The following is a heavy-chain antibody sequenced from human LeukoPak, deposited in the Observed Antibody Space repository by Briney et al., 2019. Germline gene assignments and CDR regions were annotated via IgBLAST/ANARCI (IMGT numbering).Heavy chain of an antibody. CDR2: IIPILGVA. J-gene: IGHJ4*02. D-gene: IGHD3-22*01. Sequence: SVKVSCKASGGTFSSYAISWVRQAPGQGLEWMGRIIPILGVANYAQKFQGRVTTTADKSTSTAYMELSSLRSEDTAVYYCASPFYYYDSSGYYYWGQGTLVTVSS. V-gene: IGHV1-69*04. CDR3: ASPFYYYDSSGYYY. CDR1: GGTFSSYA.